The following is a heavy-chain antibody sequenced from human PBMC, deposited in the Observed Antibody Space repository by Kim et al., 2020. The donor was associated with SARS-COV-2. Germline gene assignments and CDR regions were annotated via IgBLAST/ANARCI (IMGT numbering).Heavy chain of an antibody. V-gene: IGHV4-31*03. CDR2: IYYSGST. D-gene: IGHD3-10*01. J-gene: IGHJ4*02. CDR1: GGFISSGGYY. Sequence: SETLSLTCTVSGGFISSGGYYWSWIRQHPGKGLEWIGYIYYSGSTYYNPSLKSRVTISVDTSKNQFSLKLSSVTAADTAVYYCARDSAYGSGAQDYFDYWGQGTLVTVSS. CDR3: ARDSAYGSGAQDYFDY.